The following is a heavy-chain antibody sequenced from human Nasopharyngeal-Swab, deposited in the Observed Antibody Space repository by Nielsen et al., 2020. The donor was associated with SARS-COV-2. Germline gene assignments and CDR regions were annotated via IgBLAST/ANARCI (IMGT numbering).Heavy chain of an antibody. CDR3: ARNTYYDFWSGYHYGMDV. V-gene: IGHV3-30*03. Sequence: VGSLRLSCAASGFTFSSYGMHWVRQAPGKGLEWVAVISYDGSNKYYADSVKGRFTISRDNSKNTLYLQMNSLRAEDTAVYYCARNTYYDFWSGYHYGMDVWGQGTTVTVSS. CDR2: ISYDGSNK. D-gene: IGHD3-3*01. CDR1: GFTFSSYG. J-gene: IGHJ6*02.